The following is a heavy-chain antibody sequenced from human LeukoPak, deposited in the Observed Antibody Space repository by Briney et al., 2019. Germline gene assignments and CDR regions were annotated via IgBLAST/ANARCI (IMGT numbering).Heavy chain of an antibody. CDR3: ARDQGVYYYYGMDV. Sequence: PGGSLRLSCAASGFTFSSYGMHWVRQAPGKGLEWLAVIWYDGSNKYYADSVKGRFTISRDNSKNTLYLQMNSLRAEDTAVYYCARDQGVYYYYGMDVWGQGTTVTVSS. CDR2: IWYDGSNK. V-gene: IGHV3-33*01. J-gene: IGHJ6*02. CDR1: GFTFSSYG.